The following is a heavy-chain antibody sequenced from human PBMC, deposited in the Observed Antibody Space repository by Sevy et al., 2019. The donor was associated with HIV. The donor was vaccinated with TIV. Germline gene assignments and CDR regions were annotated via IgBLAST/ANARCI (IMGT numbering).Heavy chain of an antibody. V-gene: IGHV5-51*01. CDR1: GYSFTNHW. D-gene: IGHD3-22*01. J-gene: IGHJ3*02. Sequence: GESLKISCKASGYSFTNHWIGWVRQMPGKGLEWMGIIYPGDSDTRYSSSFQGQVTISADKSITTAYLQWSSLKASDSAMYYCARVVTRDDRKAFDIWGRGTMVTVSS. CDR3: ARVVTRDDRKAFDI. CDR2: IYPGDSDT.